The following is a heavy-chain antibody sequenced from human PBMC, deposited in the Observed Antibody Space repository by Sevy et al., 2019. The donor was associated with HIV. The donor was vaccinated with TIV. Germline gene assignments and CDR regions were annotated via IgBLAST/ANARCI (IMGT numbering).Heavy chain of an antibody. CDR2: IWYDGTNK. CDR3: AREHIAVAGIGDYFDY. D-gene: IGHD6-19*01. J-gene: IGHJ4*02. CDR1: GFTFSGYG. V-gene: IGHV3-33*01. Sequence: GGSLRLSCAASGFTFSGYGMHWVRQAPGKGLEWVAVIWYDGTNKYYTDSVKGRFTISRDNSKNTLYLQMNSLRAEDTAVYYCAREHIAVAGIGDYFDYWGQGTLVTVSS.